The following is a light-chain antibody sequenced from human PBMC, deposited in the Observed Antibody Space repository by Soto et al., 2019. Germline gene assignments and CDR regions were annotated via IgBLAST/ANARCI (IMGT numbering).Light chain of an antibody. J-gene: IGKJ5*01. CDR2: AAS. Sequence: TQMTQSPSSLSASVGDRVTITCRASQSISIYLNWYQQKPGKAPKLLIYAASSLQSGVPARFSGSGSGTDFTLTISSLQPEDFVTYYCQQSYSTPITFGQGTRLEI. CDR3: QQSYSTPIT. CDR1: QSISIY. V-gene: IGKV1-39*01.